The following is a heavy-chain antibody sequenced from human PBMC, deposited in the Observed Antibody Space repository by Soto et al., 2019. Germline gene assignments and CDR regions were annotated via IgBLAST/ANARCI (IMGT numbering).Heavy chain of an antibody. D-gene: IGHD2-2*01. CDR3: AEGYCSSTSCSRYYYYGMDV. V-gene: IGHV4-39*01. Sequence: SETLSLTCTVSGGSISSSSYYWGWIRQPPGKGLEWIGSIYYSGSTYYNPSLKSRVTISVDTSKNQFSLKLSSVTAADTAVYYCAEGYCSSTSCSRYYYYGMDVWGQGTKVTVSS. J-gene: IGHJ6*02. CDR2: IYYSGST. CDR1: GGSISSSSYY.